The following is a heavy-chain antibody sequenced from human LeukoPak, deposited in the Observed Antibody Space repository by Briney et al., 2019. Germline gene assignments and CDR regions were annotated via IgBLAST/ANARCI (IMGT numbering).Heavy chain of an antibody. CDR2: INHSGST. D-gene: IGHD3-22*01. J-gene: IGHJ3*02. CDR1: GGSFSGFY. CDR3: ARGRGYDSKNDAFDI. Sequence: PSETLSLTCAVYGGSFSGFYWSWIRRPPGKGLEWIGEINHSGSTNYNPSLKSRVTISVDTSKSQFSLKLSSVTAADTAVYYCARGRGYDSKNDAFDIWGQGTMVTVSS. V-gene: IGHV4-34*01.